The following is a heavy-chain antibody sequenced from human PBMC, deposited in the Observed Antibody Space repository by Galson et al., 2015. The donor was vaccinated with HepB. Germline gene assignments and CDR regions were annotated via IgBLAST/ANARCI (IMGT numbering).Heavy chain of an antibody. J-gene: IGHJ5*02. D-gene: IGHD6-19*01. CDR2: IYHSGTT. CDR1: GGSMSSYY. V-gene: IGHV4-59*01. CDR3: ARVDSSPSNWFDP. Sequence: SETLSLTCTGSGGSMSSYYWNWLRQPPGKGLEWIASIYHSGTTNYNPSLKSRVTMSVDTSKNQFSLKLSSVTAADTAVYYCARVDSSPSNWFDPWGQGTLVTVSS.